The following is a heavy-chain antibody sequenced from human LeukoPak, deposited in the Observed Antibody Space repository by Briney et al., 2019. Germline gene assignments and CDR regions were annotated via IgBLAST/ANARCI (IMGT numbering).Heavy chain of an antibody. V-gene: IGHV3-48*01. CDR1: GFTFSDYS. Sequence: GGSLRLSCAGSGFTFSDYSMNWVRQAPGKGLEWVSYISSGSATVYYADSVKGRFTISRDNAKNSLYLQMNSLRAEDKAVYYCARAGGYSGPFGYWGQGTLVTVSS. D-gene: IGHD5-12*01. CDR2: ISSGSATV. J-gene: IGHJ4*02. CDR3: ARAGGYSGPFGY.